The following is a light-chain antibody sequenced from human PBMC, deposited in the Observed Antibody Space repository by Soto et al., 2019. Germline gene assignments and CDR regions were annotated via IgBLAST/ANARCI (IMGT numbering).Light chain of an antibody. V-gene: IGKV1-39*01. CDR1: QSISSY. CDR2: AAS. CDR3: QQSYSTPIT. Sequence: DIQMTQSPSSLSSSVRERFTITCRASQSISSYLNWYQQKPGKAPKLLIYAASSLQSGVPSRFSGSGSGTDFTLTISSLQPEDFATYYCQQSYSTPITFGQGTRLEIK. J-gene: IGKJ5*01.